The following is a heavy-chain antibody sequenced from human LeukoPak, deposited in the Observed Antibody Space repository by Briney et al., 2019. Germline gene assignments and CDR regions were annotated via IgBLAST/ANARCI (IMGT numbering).Heavy chain of an antibody. CDR2: MNPNSGNT. D-gene: IGHD2-2*01. V-gene: IGHV1-8*01. Sequence: ASVKVSCKASGYTFTSYDINWVRQATGQGLEWMGWMNPNSGNTGYAQKFQGRVTMTRNTSTSTAYMELRSLRSDDTAVYYCARDGLGYCSSTSCSYFDYWGQGTLVTVSS. J-gene: IGHJ4*02. CDR1: GYTFTSYD. CDR3: ARDGLGYCSSTSCSYFDY.